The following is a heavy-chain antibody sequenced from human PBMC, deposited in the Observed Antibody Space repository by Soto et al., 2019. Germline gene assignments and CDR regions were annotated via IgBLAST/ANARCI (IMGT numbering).Heavy chain of an antibody. J-gene: IGHJ1*01. V-gene: IGHV1-8*01. CDR1: GYTFTSYD. CDR2: MNPNSGNT. CDR3: AKARGYSYGRDFQH. Sequence: ASVKVSCKASGYTFTSYDINWVRQATGQGLEWMGWMNPNSGNTGYAQKFQGRVTMTRNTSISTAYMELSSLRSEDTAVYYCAKARGYSYGRDFQHWGQGTLVTVSS. D-gene: IGHD5-18*01.